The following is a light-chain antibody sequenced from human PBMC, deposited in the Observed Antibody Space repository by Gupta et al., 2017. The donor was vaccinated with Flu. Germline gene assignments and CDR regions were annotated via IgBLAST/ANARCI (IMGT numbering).Light chain of an antibody. CDR3: CSFAGSYTVV. J-gene: IGLJ2*01. CDR1: SSDIGYYDY. CDR2: DVT. V-gene: IGLV2-11*01. Sequence: QSALTQPRSVSGSPGQSVTISCTGTSSDIGYYDYVSWFQQHPGKAPKLIIYDVTKRSSGVPARFSGSKAGYTASLTISGLQAEDEADYHCCSFAGSYTVVFGGGTKLTVL.